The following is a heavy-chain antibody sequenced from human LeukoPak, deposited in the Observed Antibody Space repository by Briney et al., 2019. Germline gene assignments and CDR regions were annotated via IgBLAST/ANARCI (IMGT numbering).Heavy chain of an antibody. V-gene: IGHV1-3*01. D-gene: IGHD5-24*01. Sequence: GASVKVSCKPSGYTFSTYTMHWVRQAPGQRLDWMGWINAGNGNTKFSQKFQGRVTITRDTSASTAYMEMSSLRSEDTALYYCAREIDRDDYNRFFDYWGQGTLVTVSS. J-gene: IGHJ4*02. CDR3: AREIDRDDYNRFFDY. CDR1: GYTFSTYT. CDR2: INAGNGNT.